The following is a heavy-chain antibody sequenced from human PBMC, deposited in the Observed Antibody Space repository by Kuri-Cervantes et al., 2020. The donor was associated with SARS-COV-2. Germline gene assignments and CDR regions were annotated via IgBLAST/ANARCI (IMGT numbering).Heavy chain of an antibody. V-gene: IGHV3-48*01. Sequence: CAASTITFSECRMSRVRQAPGKGLEWVSDISSSTSTKYYADSVKGRFTISRDNSRNIVYLQMNSLRPEDTALYYCTREAYDYNMGFDSWGQGTLVTVSS. CDR1: TITFSECR. D-gene: IGHD4-11*01. CDR2: ISSSTSTK. J-gene: IGHJ4*02. CDR3: TREAYDYNMGFDS.